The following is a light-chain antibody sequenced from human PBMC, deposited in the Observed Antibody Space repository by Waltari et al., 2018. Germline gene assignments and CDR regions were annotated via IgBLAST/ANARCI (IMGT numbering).Light chain of an antibody. Sequence: EMVLTQSPGPLSLPLGERATLSCRASQTLTDNYLGWYQQKPGQPPRLLIYAASRRATGIPDRFSGSGSGTDFTLTITRLEPEDFAVFYCQHFGSSRWTFGQGTKVEIK. J-gene: IGKJ1*01. CDR1: QTLTDNY. V-gene: IGKV3-20*01. CDR2: AAS. CDR3: QHFGSSRWT.